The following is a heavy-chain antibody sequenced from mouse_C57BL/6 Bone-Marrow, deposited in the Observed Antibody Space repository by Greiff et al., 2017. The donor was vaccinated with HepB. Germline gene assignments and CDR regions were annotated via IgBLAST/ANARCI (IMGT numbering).Heavy chain of an antibody. V-gene: IGHV1-50*01. CDR2: IDPSDSYT. CDR1: GYTFTSYW. CDR3: ARYGNYLYYFDY. D-gene: IGHD2-1*01. J-gene: IGHJ2*01. Sequence: QVQLQQPGAELVKPGASVKLSCKASGYTFTSYWMQWVKQRPGQGLEWIGEIDPSDSYTNYNQKFKGKATLTVDTSSSTAYMQLSSLTSEDSAVYYSARYGNYLYYFDYWGQGTTLTVSS.